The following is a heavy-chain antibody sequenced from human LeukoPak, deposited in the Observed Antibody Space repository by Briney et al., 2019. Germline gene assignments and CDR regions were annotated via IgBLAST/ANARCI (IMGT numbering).Heavy chain of an antibody. D-gene: IGHD6-6*01. CDR1: GYTFTSYY. Sequence: ASVKVSCKASGYTFTSYYMHWVRQAPGQGLEWVGIINPSGGSTSYAQKFQGRVTMTRDTSTSTVYMELSSLRSEDTAVYYCARIYSSSPRGDCFDYWGQGTLVTVSS. V-gene: IGHV1-46*01. J-gene: IGHJ4*02. CDR2: INPSGGST. CDR3: ARIYSSSPRGDCFDY.